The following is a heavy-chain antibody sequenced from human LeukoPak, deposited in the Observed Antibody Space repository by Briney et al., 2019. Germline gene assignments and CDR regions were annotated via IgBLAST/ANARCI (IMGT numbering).Heavy chain of an antibody. CDR2: FYYSGST. CDR1: GGSITRTSYY. J-gene: IGHJ4*02. Sequence: PSETLSLTCTVSGGSITRTSYYWGWIRQPSGEGLEWIGSFYYSGSTYYSPSLESRVTISVDTSKNQFSLKLSSVTAADTAVYYCARHTKSGGLFYTYWGQGTLVTVSS. CDR3: ARHTKSGGLFYTY. V-gene: IGHV4-39*01. D-gene: IGHD2-8*01.